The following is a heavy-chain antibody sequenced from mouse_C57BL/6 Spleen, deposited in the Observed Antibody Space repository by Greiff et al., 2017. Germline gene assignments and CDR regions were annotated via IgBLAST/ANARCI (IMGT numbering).Heavy chain of an antibody. Sequence: QVQLQQPGAELVKPGASVKLSCKASGYTFTSYWMHWVKQRPGRGLEWIGRIDPNSGGTKYNEKFESKATLTLDKPSSTAYMQLSSLTSYDSAVYYCARAEGASRRGFYAMDYWGQGTSVTVSS. CDR2: IDPNSGGT. J-gene: IGHJ4*01. CDR1: GYTFTSYW. V-gene: IGHV1-72*01. CDR3: ARAEGASRRGFYAMDY.